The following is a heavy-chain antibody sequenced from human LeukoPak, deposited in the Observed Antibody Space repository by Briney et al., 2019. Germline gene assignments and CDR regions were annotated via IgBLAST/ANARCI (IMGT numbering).Heavy chain of an antibody. CDR2: ISYDGSNK. Sequence: QAGGSLRLSCAASGFTFSSYGMHWVRQAPGKGLEWVAVISYDGSNKYYADSVKGRFTISRDNSKNTLYLQMNSLRAEDTAVYYCAKSGAGYSSSWYFGYWGQGTLVTVSS. V-gene: IGHV3-30*18. CDR1: GFTFSSYG. J-gene: IGHJ4*02. D-gene: IGHD6-13*01. CDR3: AKSGAGYSSSWYFGY.